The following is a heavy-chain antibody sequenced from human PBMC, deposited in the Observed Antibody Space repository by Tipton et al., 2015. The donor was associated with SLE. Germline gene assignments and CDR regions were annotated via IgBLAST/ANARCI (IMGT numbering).Heavy chain of an antibody. CDR3: ARGPRKLVPGSYYYYMDV. D-gene: IGHD6-6*01. CDR2: ISYSGST. V-gene: IGHV4-59*01. Sequence: TLSLTCSVSGTSISNYYWSWIRQPPWKGLEWVGYISYSGSTNYNPSLKSRVTISLDTSKKQFSLKLNSVSAADTAVYYCARGPRKLVPGSYYYYMDVWGKGTTVTVSS. CDR1: GTSISNYY. J-gene: IGHJ6*03.